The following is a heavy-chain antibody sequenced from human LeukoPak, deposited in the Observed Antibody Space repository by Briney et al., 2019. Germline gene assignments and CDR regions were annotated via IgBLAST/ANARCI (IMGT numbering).Heavy chain of an antibody. Sequence: SETLSLTCTVSGGSISSYYWSWIRQPPGKGLEWIGYIYYSGSTNYNPSLKSRVTISVDTSKNQFSLKLSSVTAADTAVYYCARGGYCSSTSCYSNNWFDPWGQGTLVTVSS. CDR3: ARGGYCSSTSCYSNNWFDP. CDR2: IYYSGST. J-gene: IGHJ5*02. CDR1: GGSISSYY. V-gene: IGHV4-59*12. D-gene: IGHD2-2*01.